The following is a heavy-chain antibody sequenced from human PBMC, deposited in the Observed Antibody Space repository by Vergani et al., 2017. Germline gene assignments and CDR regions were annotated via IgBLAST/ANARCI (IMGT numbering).Heavy chain of an antibody. D-gene: IGHD2-2*01. CDR2: INHSGST. CDR1: GGSISSYY. J-gene: IGHJ6*03. Sequence: QVQLQESGPGLVKPSETLSLTCTVSGGSISSYYWSWIRQPPGKGLEWIGEINHSGSTNYNPSLKSRVTISVDTSKNQFSLKLSSVTAADTAVYYCARERXVVVPAANPWYYYYYMDVWGKGTTVTVSS. V-gene: IGHV4-59*12. CDR3: ARERXVVVPAANPWYYYYYMDV.